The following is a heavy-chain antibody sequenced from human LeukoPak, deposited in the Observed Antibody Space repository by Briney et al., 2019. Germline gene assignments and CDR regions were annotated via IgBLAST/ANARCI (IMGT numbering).Heavy chain of an antibody. Sequence: SETLSLTCTVSGGSISSSAYHGVWIRHPPGKGLEWSGCLSYSGSTYYNTSLKCRVTIFVGTSKTQFSLKLTSVTAADTAVYYCARLWSTSCSGGSCPHQPNYWGQGTLVTVSS. J-gene: IGHJ4*02. D-gene: IGHD2-15*01. CDR1: GGSISSSAYH. CDR2: LSYSGST. V-gene: IGHV4-39*01. CDR3: ARLWSTSCSGGSCPHQPNY.